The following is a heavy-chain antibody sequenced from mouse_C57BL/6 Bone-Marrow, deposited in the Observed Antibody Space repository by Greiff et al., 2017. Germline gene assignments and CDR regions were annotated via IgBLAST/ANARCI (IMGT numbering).Heavy chain of an antibody. CDR1: GYTFTSYG. J-gene: IGHJ3*01. Sequence: QVQLKESGAELARPGASVKLSCKASGYTFTSYGISWVKQRPGQGLEWIGEIYPRSGNTYYNEKFKGKATLTADKSSSTAYMELRSLTSEDSAVYFCAREAYYYGSSSFAYWGQGTLVTVSA. CDR2: IYPRSGNT. V-gene: IGHV1-81*01. CDR3: AREAYYYGSSSFAY. D-gene: IGHD1-1*01.